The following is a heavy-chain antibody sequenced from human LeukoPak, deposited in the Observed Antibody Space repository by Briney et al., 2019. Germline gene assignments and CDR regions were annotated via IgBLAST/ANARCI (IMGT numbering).Heavy chain of an antibody. CDR3: ARRRYNWNAIDY. Sequence: GGSLRLSCAASGFTFSDYYMSWIRQAPGKGLEWVSYISSSGSTIHYADSVKGRFTISRDNAKNSLYLQMNSLRAEDTAVYYCARRRYNWNAIDYWGQGTLVTVSS. CDR2: ISSSGSTI. V-gene: IGHV3-11*01. D-gene: IGHD1-20*01. CDR1: GFTFSDYY. J-gene: IGHJ4*02.